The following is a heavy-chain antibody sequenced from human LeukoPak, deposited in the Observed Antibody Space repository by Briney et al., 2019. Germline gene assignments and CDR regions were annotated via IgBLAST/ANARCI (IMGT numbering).Heavy chain of an antibody. D-gene: IGHD3-22*01. CDR3: ARRSLYRYYYDSSGYYPSLGRSTAFDY. J-gene: IGHJ4*02. CDR2: IYTSGST. V-gene: IGHV4-4*07. CDR1: GGSISSYY. Sequence: PSETLSLTCTVSGGSISSYYWSWIRQPAGKGLEWIGRIYTSGSTNYNPSLKSRVTMSVDTSKNQFSLKLSSVTAADTAVYYCARRSLYRYYYDSSGYYPSLGRSTAFDYWGQGTLVTVSS.